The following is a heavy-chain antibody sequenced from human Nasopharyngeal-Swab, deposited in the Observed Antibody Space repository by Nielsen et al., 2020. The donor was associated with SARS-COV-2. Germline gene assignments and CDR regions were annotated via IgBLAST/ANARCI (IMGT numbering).Heavy chain of an antibody. D-gene: IGHD2-2*02. V-gene: IGHV4-34*01. CDR1: GGSFSGYY. CDR2: INHSGST. CDR3: ARAGAYCSSTSCYIDY. J-gene: IGHJ4*02. Sequence: TLSLTCAVYGGSFSGYYWSWIRQPPGKGLEWIGEINHSGSTNYNPSLKSRVTISVDTSKNQFSLKLSSVTAADTAVYYCARAGAYCSSTSCYIDYWGQGTLVTVSS.